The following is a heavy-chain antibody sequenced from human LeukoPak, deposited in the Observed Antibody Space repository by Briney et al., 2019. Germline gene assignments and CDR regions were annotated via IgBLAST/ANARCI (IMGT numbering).Heavy chain of an antibody. J-gene: IGHJ4*02. CDR3: AKAPKGCSSISCYFDY. CDR2: ISYDGSNK. CDR1: GFTFRSYG. D-gene: IGHD2-2*01. V-gene: IGHV3-30*18. Sequence: GGSLRLSCAASGFTFRSYGMHWVRQAPGKGLEWVAVISYDGSNKYYADSVKGRFTISRDNSKNTLNLQMNSLRAEDTAVYYCAKAPKGCSSISCYFDYWGQGTLVTVSS.